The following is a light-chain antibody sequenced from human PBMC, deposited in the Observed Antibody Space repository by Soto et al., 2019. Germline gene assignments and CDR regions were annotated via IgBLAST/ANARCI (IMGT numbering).Light chain of an antibody. CDR1: SSNIGTNW. V-gene: IGLV1-47*01. Sequence: QSALTQPPSASGTPGQRVTISCSGTSSNIGTNWVYWYQQLPATDPKLLIYWNDQRPSGVPYRFSGAKSGTSAALATSGLRSEEETADYCSTWYESLSGQVFGGGTKLTVL. CDR3: STWYESLSGQV. J-gene: IGLJ2*01. CDR2: WND.